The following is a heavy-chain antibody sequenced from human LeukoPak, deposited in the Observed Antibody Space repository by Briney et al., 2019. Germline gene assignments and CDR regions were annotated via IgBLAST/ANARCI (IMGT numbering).Heavy chain of an antibody. J-gene: IGHJ4*02. Sequence: SETLSLTCTVSGGSISSYYWSWIRQPPGKGLEWIGYIYYSGSTNYNPSLKSRVTISVDTSKNQFSLKLSSVTAADTAVYYCARMGVRGVIIHWGQGTLVTVSS. CDR1: GGSISSYY. D-gene: IGHD3-10*01. CDR3: ARMGVRGVIIH. V-gene: IGHV4-59*01. CDR2: IYYSGST.